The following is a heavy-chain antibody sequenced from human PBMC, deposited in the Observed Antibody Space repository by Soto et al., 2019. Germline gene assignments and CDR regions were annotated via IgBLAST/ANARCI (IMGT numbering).Heavy chain of an antibody. D-gene: IGHD1-26*01. CDR3: ARDPDEVVGTDYHYYGMDV. Sequence: SVKVSCKASGDTSSNYGVSWVRQAPGQGLEWMGGILPVFGTTTYARNFQGRITITADKSTSTVYMELTSLRSDDTTTYYCARDPDEVVGTDYHYYGMDVWDQGATVTVSS. V-gene: IGHV1-69*06. CDR1: GDTSSNYG. J-gene: IGHJ6*02. CDR2: ILPVFGTT.